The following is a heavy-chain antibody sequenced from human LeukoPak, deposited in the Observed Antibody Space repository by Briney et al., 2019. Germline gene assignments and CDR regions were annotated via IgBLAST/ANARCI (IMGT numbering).Heavy chain of an antibody. D-gene: IGHD6-25*01. CDR1: GGSICGYY. CDR2: ISTSRNS. CDR3: ARESGSMRWFDP. J-gene: IGHJ5*02. Sequence: PSETLSLTCTVSGGSICGYYGSWIRLPAGKAREWIGRISTSRNSNNIPPHVSRVTMSVDTSKTQFSLNLSSVTGADTAVYYCARESGSMRWFDPWGQGTLVTVSS. V-gene: IGHV4-4*07.